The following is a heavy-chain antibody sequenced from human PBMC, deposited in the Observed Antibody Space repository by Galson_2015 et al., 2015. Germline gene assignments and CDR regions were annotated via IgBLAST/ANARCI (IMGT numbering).Heavy chain of an antibody. D-gene: IGHD3-10*01. J-gene: IGHJ6*02. CDR1: GGTFSSYT. Sequence: SVKVSCKASGGTFSSYTISWVRQAPGQGLEWMGRIIPILGIANYAQKFRGRVTITADKSTSTAYMELSSLRSEDTAVHYCARVPSLKGSGSYYPTTYYYYYGMDVWGQGTTVTVSS. V-gene: IGHV1-69*02. CDR2: IIPILGIA. CDR3: ARVPSLKGSGSYYPTTYYYYYGMDV.